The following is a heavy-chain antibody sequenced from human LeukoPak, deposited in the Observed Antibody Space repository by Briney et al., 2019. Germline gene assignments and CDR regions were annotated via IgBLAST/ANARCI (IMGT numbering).Heavy chain of an antibody. CDR2: IYWNDDK. J-gene: IGHJ4*02. V-gene: IGHV2-5*01. D-gene: IGHD6-13*01. Sequence: SGPTLVKPTQTLTLTCTFSGFSLSTSGVGGGWIRQPPGKALEWLGLIYWNDDKRYSPSLKSRLTITKDTSKNQVVLTMTNMDPVDTATYYCAHRSIAAAGPRFDYWGQGTLVTVSS. CDR3: AHRSIAAAGPRFDY. CDR1: GFSLSTSGVG.